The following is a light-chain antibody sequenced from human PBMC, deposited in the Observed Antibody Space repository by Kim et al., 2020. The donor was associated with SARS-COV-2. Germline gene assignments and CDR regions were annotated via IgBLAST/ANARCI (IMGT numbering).Light chain of an antibody. CDR3: CSYTSRNSWV. CDR2: DVT. V-gene: IGLV2-14*03. J-gene: IGLJ3*02. CDR1: SSDVGVYKY. Sequence: GQSITISFTGTSSDVGVYKYVSWYQQDPGKAPKLMIYDVTMRPSGVSDRFSGSKSGNTASLTISGLQTEDEADYYCCSYTSRNSWVFGGGTQLTVL.